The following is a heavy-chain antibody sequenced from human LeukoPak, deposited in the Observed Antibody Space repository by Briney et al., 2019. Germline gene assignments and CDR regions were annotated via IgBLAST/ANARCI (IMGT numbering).Heavy chain of an antibody. J-gene: IGHJ6*03. Sequence: SETLSLTCTVSGGSISSYYWSWIRQPAGKGLEWIGRIYTSGSTNYNPSLKSRVTMSVDTSKNQFSLKLSSVTAEDTAVYYCASTPLWIQLWSRRGYYMDVWGKGTTVTVSS. CDR3: ASTPLWIQLWSRRGYYMDV. V-gene: IGHV4-4*07. CDR2: IYTSGST. D-gene: IGHD5-18*01. CDR1: GGSISSYY.